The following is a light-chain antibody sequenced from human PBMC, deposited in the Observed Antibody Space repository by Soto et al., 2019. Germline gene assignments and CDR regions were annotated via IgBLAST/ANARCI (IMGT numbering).Light chain of an antibody. J-gene: IGKJ1*01. CDR2: GAS. CDR3: QQYNNWPPWT. Sequence: EIVMTQSPATLSVSPWETATLSCRASRSVTNNLAWYQQKPGQAPRLLIYGASTRATGIPARFSGSGSGTEFILTISSLQSEDFAVYYCQQYNNWPPWTFGQGTKVDIK. V-gene: IGKV3-15*01. CDR1: RSVTNN.